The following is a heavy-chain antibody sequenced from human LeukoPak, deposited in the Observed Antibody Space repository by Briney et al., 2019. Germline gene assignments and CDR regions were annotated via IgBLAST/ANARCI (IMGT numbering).Heavy chain of an antibody. Sequence: SQTLSLTCAISGDSVSSNSAAWNWIRQSPSRGLEWLGRTYYRSKWYNDYAVSVKSRITINPDTSKNQFSLQLNSVTPEDTAVYYCARDSYSSSWYAHPYFDYWGQGTLVTVSS. J-gene: IGHJ4*02. CDR3: ARDSYSSSWYAHPYFDY. CDR2: TYYRSKWYN. CDR1: GDSVSSNSAA. D-gene: IGHD6-13*01. V-gene: IGHV6-1*01.